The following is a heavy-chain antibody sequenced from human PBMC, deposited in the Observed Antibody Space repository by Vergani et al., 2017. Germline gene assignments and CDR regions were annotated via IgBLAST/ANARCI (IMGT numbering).Heavy chain of an antibody. CDR3: ARAPIPYSGSYRWDY. CDR2: IIPIFGTA. D-gene: IGHD1-26*01. Sequence: QVQLVQSGAEVKKPGSSVKVSCKASGATFRSNAISWVRQAPGQGLEWMGRIIPIFGTANYAQKFQGRVTITADESTSTAYMELSSLRSEDTAVYYCARAPIPYSGSYRWDYWGQGTLVTVSS. V-gene: IGHV1-69*15. J-gene: IGHJ4*02. CDR1: GATFRSNA.